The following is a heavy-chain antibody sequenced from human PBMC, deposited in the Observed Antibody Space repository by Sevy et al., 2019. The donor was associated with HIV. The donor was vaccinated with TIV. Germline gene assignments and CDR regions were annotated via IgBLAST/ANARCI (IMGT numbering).Heavy chain of an antibody. J-gene: IGHJ5*02. CDR3: ARVDANYDKGFDP. CDR1: GFTFSSYE. D-gene: IGHD3-22*01. V-gene: IGHV3-48*03. CDR2: ISSSGTTI. Sequence: GGSLRLSCEASGFTFSSYEMNWVRQAPGKGLEWVSYISSSGTTIKYANSVKGRFTNSRDTAKNSLYTQMNSLRAEDTAVYYCARVDANYDKGFDPWGQGTLVTVTS.